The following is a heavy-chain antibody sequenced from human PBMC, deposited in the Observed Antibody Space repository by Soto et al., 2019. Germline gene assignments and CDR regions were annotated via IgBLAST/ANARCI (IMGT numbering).Heavy chain of an antibody. CDR2: ISAYNGNT. V-gene: IGHV1-18*01. CDR1: GYTFTSYG. J-gene: IGHJ6*02. D-gene: IGHD6-19*01. Sequence: ASVKVSCKASGYTFTSYGISWVRQAPGQGLEWMGWISAYNGNTNYAQKLQGRVTMTTDTSTSTAYMELRSLRSDDTAVYYCARVHGQWLAHNYYYGMDVWGQGTTVTVSS. CDR3: ARVHGQWLAHNYYYGMDV.